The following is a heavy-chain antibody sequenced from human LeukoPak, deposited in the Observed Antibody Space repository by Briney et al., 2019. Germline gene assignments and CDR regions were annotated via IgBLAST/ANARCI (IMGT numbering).Heavy chain of an antibody. CDR1: GFSFGTYA. J-gene: IGHJ4*02. CDR2: ISNAAVTT. Sequence: GGSLRLSCAASGFSFGTYAMTWVRQAPGKGLDWVAIISNAAVTTYHAESVRGRFTISRDNSKNTLYLQMNSLTVEDMALYYCAKLSSVSSPDFDYWGQGTLVTVSS. D-gene: IGHD3-22*01. CDR3: AKLSSVSSPDFDY. V-gene: IGHV3-23*01.